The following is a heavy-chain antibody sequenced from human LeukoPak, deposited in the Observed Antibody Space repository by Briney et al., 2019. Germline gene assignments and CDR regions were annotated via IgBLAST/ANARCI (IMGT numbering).Heavy chain of an antibody. CDR3: AIASGIEDY. V-gene: IGHV4-61*09. CDR2: VYTSGST. CDR1: GVSITSGGYY. J-gene: IGHJ4*02. Sequence: SETLSLTCTVSGVSITSGGYYWMWIRQPAGKGLEWIGHVYTSGSTKYNPSLKTPVSIALDTPKNHFSLKVDSVTAADTAVYTCAIASGIEDYWGQGTLVIVSS. D-gene: IGHD3-10*01.